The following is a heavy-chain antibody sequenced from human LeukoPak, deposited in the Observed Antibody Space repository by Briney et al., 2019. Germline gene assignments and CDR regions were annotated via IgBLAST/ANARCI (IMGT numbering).Heavy chain of an antibody. Sequence: ASVKVSCKASGGTFSSYAISWVRQAPGQGLEWVGWINPNSGGTNYAQKFQGRVTMTRDTSISTAYMELSRLRSDDTAVYYCARGITMVRGVHSTPGYWGRGTLVTVSS. CDR2: INPNSGGT. D-gene: IGHD3-10*01. CDR1: GGTFSSYA. V-gene: IGHV1-2*02. J-gene: IGHJ4*02. CDR3: ARGITMVRGVHSTPGY.